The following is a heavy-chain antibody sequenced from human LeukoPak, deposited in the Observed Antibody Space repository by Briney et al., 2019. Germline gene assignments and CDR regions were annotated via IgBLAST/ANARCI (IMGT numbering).Heavy chain of an antibody. J-gene: IGHJ4*02. Sequence: PSQTLSLTCAVSGGSISSGGYSWSWIRQPPGKGLEWIGYIYHSGSTYYNPSLMSRVTISVDTSKNQFSLKLSSVTAADTAVYYCARDLHHWGFDYWGQGTLVTASS. V-gene: IGHV4-30-2*01. CDR3: ARDLHHWGFDY. CDR1: GGSISSGGYS. D-gene: IGHD7-27*01. CDR2: IYHSGST.